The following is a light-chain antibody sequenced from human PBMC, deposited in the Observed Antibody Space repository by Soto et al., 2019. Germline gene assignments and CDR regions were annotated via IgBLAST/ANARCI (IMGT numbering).Light chain of an antibody. Sequence: QSALTQPASVSGSPGQSITISCTGTSSDVGAYNYISWYQHHPGKVPKLVIYEVNNRPSGVSNRFSGSKSGNTASLTISGLQPDDEGDYYCSSFTNPLVFGGGTKLTVL. CDR2: EVN. CDR1: SSDVGAYNY. J-gene: IGLJ2*01. CDR3: SSFTNPLV. V-gene: IGLV2-14*01.